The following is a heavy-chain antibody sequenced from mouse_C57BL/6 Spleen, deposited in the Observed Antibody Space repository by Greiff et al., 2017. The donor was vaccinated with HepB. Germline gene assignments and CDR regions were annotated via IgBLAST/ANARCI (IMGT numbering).Heavy chain of an antibody. CDR1: GYSFTSYY. Sequence: VQLQQSGPELVKPGASVKISCKASGYSFTSYYIHWVKQRPGQGLEWIGWIYPGSGNTKYNEKFKGKATLTADTSSSTAYMQLSSLTSEDSAVYYCARRRSGTGTGFAYWGQGTLVTVSA. V-gene: IGHV1-66*01. D-gene: IGHD4-1*01. CDR2: IYPGSGNT. CDR3: ARRRSGTGTGFAY. J-gene: IGHJ3*01.